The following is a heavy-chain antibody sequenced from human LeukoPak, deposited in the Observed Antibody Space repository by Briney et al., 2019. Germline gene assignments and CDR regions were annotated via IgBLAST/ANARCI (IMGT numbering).Heavy chain of an antibody. J-gene: IGHJ4*02. CDR3: VRVPSGYYFDY. V-gene: IGHV4-59*01. D-gene: IGHD3-22*01. CDR2: IYYSGST. CDR1: GGSISSYY. Sequence: SETLSLTCTVSGGSISSYYWSWIRQPPGKGLEWIGYIYYSGSTNYNPSLKSRVTISVDTSKNQFSLKLSSVTAADTAVYYCVRVPSGYYFDYWGQGTLVTVSS.